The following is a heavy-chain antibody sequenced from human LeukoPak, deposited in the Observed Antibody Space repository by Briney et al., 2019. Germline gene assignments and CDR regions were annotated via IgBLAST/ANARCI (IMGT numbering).Heavy chain of an antibody. J-gene: IGHJ5*02. D-gene: IGHD2-2*01. CDR1: GGSISSYY. Sequence: SETLSLTCTVSGGSISSYYWSWIRQPPGKGLEWIGYIYYSGSTNYNPSLKSRVTISVDRSKNQFSLKLSSVTAADTAVYYCARAAVVPAAIGWFDPWGQGTLVTVSS. V-gene: IGHV4-59*12. CDR3: ARAAVVPAAIGWFDP. CDR2: IYYSGST.